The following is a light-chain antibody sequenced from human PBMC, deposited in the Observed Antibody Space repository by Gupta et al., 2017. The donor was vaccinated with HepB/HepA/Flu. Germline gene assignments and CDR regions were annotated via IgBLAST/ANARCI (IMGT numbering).Light chain of an antibody. CDR1: QSRGHGHGINY. J-gene: IGKJ1*01. CDR2: KSS. Sequence: DVVITQTPLSLPVTLGQPASISCRSSQSRGHGHGINYLNWIQQRPGQPPRLLINKSSNRSYGVPDRFSGSGEGTDFTLKISRGEAEDVGVYYCTHQKYFPWTFGQGTXVEIK. V-gene: IGKV2-24*01. CDR3: THQKYFPWT.